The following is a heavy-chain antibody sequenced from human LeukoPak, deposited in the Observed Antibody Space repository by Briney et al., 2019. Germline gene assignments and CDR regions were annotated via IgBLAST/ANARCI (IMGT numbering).Heavy chain of an antibody. CDR1: GFTFSNFG. V-gene: IGHV3-23*01. CDR3: AKAPGLVSGSSFDY. Sequence: GGSLRLSCAASGFTFSNFGMSWVRQAPGKGLEWVSAISGSGGSTFYPDSVKGRFTISRDNSKNTLYLQMNSLRAEDTAVYYCAKAPGLVSGSSFDYWGQGTLVTVSS. D-gene: IGHD1-26*01. J-gene: IGHJ4*02. CDR2: ISGSGGST.